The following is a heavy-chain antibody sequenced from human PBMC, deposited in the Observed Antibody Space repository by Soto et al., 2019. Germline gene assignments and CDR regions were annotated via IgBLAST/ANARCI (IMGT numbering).Heavy chain of an antibody. V-gene: IGHV3-72*01. CDR1: GFTFSDHY. CDR3: TRVRIYADESRRPFDI. J-gene: IGHJ3*02. D-gene: IGHD2-8*01. Sequence: EVQLVETGGGLVQPGGSLRLSCAASGFTFSDHYMDWVRQAPGKGLEWVGRIRNKDKSYSTLYAESVKGRFTISRDDSKASLSLQMNSLKTEDTAVYYCTRVRIYADESRRPFDIWGQGTVVTVSS. CDR2: IRNKDKSYST.